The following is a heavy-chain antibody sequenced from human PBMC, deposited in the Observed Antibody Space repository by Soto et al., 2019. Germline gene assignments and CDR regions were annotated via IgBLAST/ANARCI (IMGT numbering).Heavy chain of an antibody. J-gene: IGHJ4*02. CDR3: ATGALTCVGVLNA. CDR2: IIPMFGIT. Sequence: QVQLVQSGADVKKPGSSVKVSCKASGATFSSSTFTWVRQAPGQGLEWMGRIIPMFGITNSAQKFQGRLGITADESTNTVFMDTSSLSSDDTAIYYCATGALTCVGVLNAWGQGTLVTVSS. V-gene: IGHV1-69*02. D-gene: IGHD2-21*01. CDR1: GATFSSST.